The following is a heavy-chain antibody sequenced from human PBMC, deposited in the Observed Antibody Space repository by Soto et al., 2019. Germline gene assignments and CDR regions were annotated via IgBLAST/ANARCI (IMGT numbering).Heavy chain of an antibody. V-gene: IGHV4-30-2*01. D-gene: IGHD6-19*01. CDR1: GGSISSGGYS. CDR2: IYHSGST. Sequence: PSETLSLTCAVSGGSISSGGYSWSWIRQPPGKGLEWIGYIYHSGSTYYNPSLKSRVTISVDRSKNQFSLKLNSVTAADTAVYYCARGIRAVAAYFDYWGQGTLVTVSS. CDR3: ARGIRAVAAYFDY. J-gene: IGHJ4*02.